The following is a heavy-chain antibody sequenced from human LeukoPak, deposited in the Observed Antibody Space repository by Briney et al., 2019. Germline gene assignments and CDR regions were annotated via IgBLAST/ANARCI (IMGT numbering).Heavy chain of an antibody. Sequence: ASVKVSCKASGYTFTGYYMHWVRQAPGQGLEWMGWINPNSGGTNYAQKFQGRVTMTRDTSISTAYMELSRLRSDDTAVYYCARDAYYYDSSGYSGEWGQGTLVTVSS. CDR1: GYTFTGYY. V-gene: IGHV1-2*02. CDR2: INPNSGGT. J-gene: IGHJ4*02. D-gene: IGHD3-22*01. CDR3: ARDAYYYDSSGYSGE.